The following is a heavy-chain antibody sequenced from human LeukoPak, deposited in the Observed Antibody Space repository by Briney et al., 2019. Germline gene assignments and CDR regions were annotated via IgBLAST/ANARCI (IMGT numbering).Heavy chain of an antibody. CDR1: GYTFTGYY. Sequence: ASVKVSCKASGYTFTGYYMHWLRQAPGQGLEWMGRINPNSGGTDYAQKFQGRVTMTRDTSISTAYMELSRLRSDDTAVYYCARGGTTMVRGVLDYWGQGTLVTVSS. V-gene: IGHV1-2*06. CDR3: ARGGTTMVRGVLDY. CDR2: INPNSGGT. J-gene: IGHJ4*02. D-gene: IGHD3-10*01.